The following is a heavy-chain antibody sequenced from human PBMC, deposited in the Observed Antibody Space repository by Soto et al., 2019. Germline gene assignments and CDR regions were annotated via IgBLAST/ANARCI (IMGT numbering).Heavy chain of an antibody. CDR3: AKSPIKNMAARSYLGMFDY. V-gene: IGHV3-23*01. CDR1: GFNFCNYA. J-gene: IGHJ4*02. CDR2: LIETGVIT. D-gene: IGHD6-6*01. Sequence: EVQRLHSGGDFVQPGVSLRLSCAASGFNFCNYAMSWVRQAPGKWLEWVSSLIETGVITNYADSVKGRFTISRDNSKNTLYLPMSSLRAEDTAVYFCAKSPIKNMAARSYLGMFDYWGQGTLVTVS.